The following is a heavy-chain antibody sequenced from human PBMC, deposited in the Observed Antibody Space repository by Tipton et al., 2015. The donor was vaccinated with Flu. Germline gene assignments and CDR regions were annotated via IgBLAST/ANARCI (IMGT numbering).Heavy chain of an antibody. V-gene: IGHV4-38-2*02. D-gene: IGHD6-19*01. CDR3: ASALNSGREYAFDI. Sequence: GLVKPSETLSLTCTVSGYFINSGYYWGWIRQSPGEGMRWIASIYRTGSTYYNPSLKSRVTMSVDTTKNLFYLKLTSVTAADTAVYYCASALNSGREYAFDIWGQGAVVTVSS. J-gene: IGHJ3*02. CDR2: IYRTGST. CDR1: GYFINSGYY.